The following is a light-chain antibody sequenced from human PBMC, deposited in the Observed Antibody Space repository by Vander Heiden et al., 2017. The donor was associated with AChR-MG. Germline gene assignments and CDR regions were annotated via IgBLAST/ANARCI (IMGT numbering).Light chain of an antibody. J-gene: IGLJ3*02. CDR2: EGS. Sequence: QSPLTHPASVPGSPDQPTTIPCPVPRSDVGSYNLVAWYQQQPGEAPKLMIYEGSKRPSGVSNRFSGSKSGNTASLTISGLQAEDEADYYCCSYAGSSTWVFGGGTKLTVL. V-gene: IGLV2-23*01. CDR3: CSYAGSSTWV. CDR1: RSDVGSYNL.